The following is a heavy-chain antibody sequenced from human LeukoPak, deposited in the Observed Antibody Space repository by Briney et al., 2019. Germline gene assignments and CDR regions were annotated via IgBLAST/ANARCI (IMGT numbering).Heavy chain of an antibody. J-gene: IGHJ4*02. CDR3: TTRRQDGW. D-gene: IGHD2-15*01. Sequence: GGSPRLSCVGSGFTFSDAWMSWVRQAPGKGLEWVGRIKSKSDGGTIDNAAPVKGRFTISRDDSRNTLYLQMNSLKTEDTAVYYCTTRRQDGWWGQGTLVTVS. CDR1: GFTFSDAW. CDR2: IKSKSDGGTI. V-gene: IGHV3-15*01.